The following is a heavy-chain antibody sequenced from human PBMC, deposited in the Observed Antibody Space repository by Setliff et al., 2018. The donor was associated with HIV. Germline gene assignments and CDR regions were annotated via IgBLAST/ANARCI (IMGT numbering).Heavy chain of an antibody. CDR2: IYPGDSDT. J-gene: IGHJ5*02. CDR3: ATLNEYAYQTGGWFDP. Sequence: GESLKISCKGSGYSFTSYWIGWVRQMPGKGLEWMGIIYPGDSDTRYSPSFQGQVTISADKSISTAYLQWSSLKASDTAIYYCATLNEYAYQTGGWFDPWGQGTPVTVSS. D-gene: IGHD3-16*01. V-gene: IGHV5-51*01. CDR1: GYSFTSYW.